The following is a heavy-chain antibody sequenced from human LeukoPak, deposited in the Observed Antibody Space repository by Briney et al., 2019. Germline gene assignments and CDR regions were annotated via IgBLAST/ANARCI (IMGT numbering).Heavy chain of an antibody. D-gene: IGHD3/OR15-3a*01. V-gene: IGHV4-4*07. Sequence: PSGTLSLTCTVSGDSTNGYYWSWLRQPAGGGRAGIGRIYTSGTTSYNPPIKRRVTMQEDTSKTQLPLRLNSVTAADTAVYYCARGIGPTDFDYWGQGALVTVSS. CDR2: IYTSGTT. CDR3: ARGIGPTDFDY. CDR1: GDSTNGYY. J-gene: IGHJ4*02.